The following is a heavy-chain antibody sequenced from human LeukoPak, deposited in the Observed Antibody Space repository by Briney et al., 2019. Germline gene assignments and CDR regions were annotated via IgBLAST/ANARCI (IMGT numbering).Heavy chain of an antibody. J-gene: IGHJ4*02. V-gene: IGHV3-7*01. CDR2: IKQDGSEK. CDR3: ARARGSYSLDF. Sequence: GGSLRLSCAASGLTFSNYWMTWVRQTPGEGLEWVANIKQDGSEKYYVDSVKGRFTLSRDNAKNSLYLQMNSRRAEETPVYSCARARGSYSLDFWDQATLVTVSS. CDR1: GLTFSNYW. D-gene: IGHD1-26*01.